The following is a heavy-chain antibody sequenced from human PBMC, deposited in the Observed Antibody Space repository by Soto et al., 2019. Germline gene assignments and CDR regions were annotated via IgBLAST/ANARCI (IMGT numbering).Heavy chain of an antibody. J-gene: IGHJ5*02. CDR2: ISYDGSNK. CDR3: ARCPGVAAAGPPFDP. D-gene: IGHD6-13*01. CDR1: GFTFNDYG. V-gene: IGHV3-30*03. Sequence: QVQLVESGGGVVQPGRPLRLSCAASGFTFNDYGIHWVRQAPGKGLDWVEVISYDGSNKYYADSVKGRFTISRDNSKNALYLQMNSLGAEDTAVYYCARCPGVAAAGPPFDPWGQGTLVTVSS.